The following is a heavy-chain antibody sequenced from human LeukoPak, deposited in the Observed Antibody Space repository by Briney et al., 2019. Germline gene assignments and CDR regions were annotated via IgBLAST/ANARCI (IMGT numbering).Heavy chain of an antibody. Sequence: ASVKVSCKAYGYTFTGYYMHWVRQAPGHGLEWMGRINPNSGGTNYAQKFQGRVTMTRDTSISTAYMELSRLRSDDTAVYYCAREGGVVVPAAIVDYWGQGTLVTVSS. V-gene: IGHV1-2*06. J-gene: IGHJ4*02. D-gene: IGHD2-2*01. CDR1: GYTFTGYY. CDR3: AREGGVVVPAAIVDY. CDR2: INPNSGGT.